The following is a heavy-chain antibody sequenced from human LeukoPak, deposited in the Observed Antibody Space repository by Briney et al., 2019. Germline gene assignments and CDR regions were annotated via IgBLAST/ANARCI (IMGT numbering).Heavy chain of an antibody. CDR2: MNTNTGNP. CDR1: GYTFTSYA. CDR3: ARGSTMVRGVIIRGRWFDP. D-gene: IGHD3-10*01. Sequence: ASVKVSCKASGYTFTSYAMNWVRQAPGQGLEWMGWMNTNTGNPTYAQGFTGRFVFSLDTSVGTAYLQISSLKAEDTAVYYCARGSTMVRGVIIRGRWFDPWGQGTLVTVSS. J-gene: IGHJ5*02. V-gene: IGHV7-4-1*02.